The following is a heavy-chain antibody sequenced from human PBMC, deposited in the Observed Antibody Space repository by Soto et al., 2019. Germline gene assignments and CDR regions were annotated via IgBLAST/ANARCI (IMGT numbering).Heavy chain of an antibody. J-gene: IGHJ6*02. D-gene: IGHD6-13*01. CDR1: GFTFSSYA. Sequence: EVQLLESGGGLVQPGGSLRLSCAASGFTFSSYAMSWVRQAPGKGLEWVSAISGSGGSTYYADSVKGRFTISRDNSKNTLYLQMNCLRAEDTAVYYCVKRWAAAGTHRGGMDVWGQGTTVTVSS. V-gene: IGHV3-23*01. CDR3: VKRWAAAGTHRGGMDV. CDR2: ISGSGGST.